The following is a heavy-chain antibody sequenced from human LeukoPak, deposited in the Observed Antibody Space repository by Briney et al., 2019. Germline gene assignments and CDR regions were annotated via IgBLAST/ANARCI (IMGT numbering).Heavy chain of an antibody. CDR1: GFTFSSYA. D-gene: IGHD6-13*01. Sequence: GGSLTLSCAASGFTFSSYAMSWVRQAPGKGLEWVSAISGSGGSTYYADSVKDRLTISRDNSKNRLYLQMNSLTAEATAVYYCAKGRIAAAGNWFDGWGQGTLVTVSS. V-gene: IGHV3-23*01. J-gene: IGHJ5*02. CDR2: ISGSGGST. CDR3: AKGRIAAAGNWFDG.